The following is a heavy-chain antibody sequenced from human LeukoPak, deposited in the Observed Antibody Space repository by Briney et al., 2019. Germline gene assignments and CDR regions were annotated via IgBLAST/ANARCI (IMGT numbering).Heavy chain of an antibody. J-gene: IGHJ4*02. CDR1: GFTFTSYL. CDR3: ARGRTHGY. CDR2: INQDGSEK. Sequence: PGGSLRLSCAASGFTFTSYLMSWVRQSPWKGLVWVANINQDGSEKYYVDSVKGRFTISRDNAKNSVYLQVNSLRAEDTAVYYCARGRTHGYWGQGTLVTVSS. V-gene: IGHV3-7*05.